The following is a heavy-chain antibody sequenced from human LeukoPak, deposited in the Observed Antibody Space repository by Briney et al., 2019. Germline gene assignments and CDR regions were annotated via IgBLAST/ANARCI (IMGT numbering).Heavy chain of an antibody. CDR2: ISYDGSNK. CDR1: GFTFSSYG. D-gene: IGHD4-11*01. V-gene: IGHV3-30*18. CDR3: AKIGTVTTPEGDY. J-gene: IGHJ4*02. Sequence: GGSLRLSCAASGFTFSSYGIHWVRQAPGKGLEWVAVISYDGSNKYYADSVKGRFTISRDNSKNTLYLQMNSLSAEDTAVYYCAKIGTVTTPEGDYWGQGTLVTVSS.